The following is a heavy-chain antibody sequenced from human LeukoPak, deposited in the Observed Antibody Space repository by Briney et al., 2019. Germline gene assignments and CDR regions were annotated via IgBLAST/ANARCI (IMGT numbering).Heavy chain of an antibody. CDR2: IYHSGST. CDR1: GGSISSATYY. Sequence: SETLSLTCTFSGGSISSATYYWGWIRQPPGKGLEWIGSIYHSGSTYYNPSLKSRVTISVDTSKNQFSLRLSSLTAADTALYYCARDRKYYYHMDVWGKGTTVTVSS. D-gene: IGHD1-14*01. J-gene: IGHJ6*03. V-gene: IGHV4-39*07. CDR3: ARDRKYYYHMDV.